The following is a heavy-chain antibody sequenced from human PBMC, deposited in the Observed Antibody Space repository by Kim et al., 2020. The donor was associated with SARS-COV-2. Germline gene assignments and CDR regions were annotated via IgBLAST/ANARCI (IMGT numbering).Heavy chain of an antibody. CDR1: GGSISSYY. CDR3: ARVVWGYDILTGQDYYYGMDD. Sequence: SETLSLTCTVSGGSISSYYWSWIRQPPGKGLEWIGYIYYSGSTNYNPSLKSRVTISVDTSKNQFSLKLSSVTAADTAVYYCARVVWGYDILTGQDYYYGMDDWGHGTTVTVSS. V-gene: IGHV4-59*01. J-gene: IGHJ6*02. D-gene: IGHD3-9*01. CDR2: IYYSGST.